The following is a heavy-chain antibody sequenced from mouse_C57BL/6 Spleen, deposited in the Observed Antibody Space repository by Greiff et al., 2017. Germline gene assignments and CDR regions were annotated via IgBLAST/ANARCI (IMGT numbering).Heavy chain of an antibody. CDR1: GYTFTDYE. V-gene: IGHV1-15*01. D-gene: IGHD1-1*01. CDR2: IDPETGGT. J-gene: IGHJ2*01. CDR3: TRYGSSFGY. Sequence: VQRVESGAELVRPGASVTLSCKASGYTFTDYEMHWVKQTPVHGLEWIGAIDPETGGTAYNQKFKGKAILTADKSSSTAYMELRSLTSEDSAVYYCTRYGSSFGYWGQGTTLTVSS.